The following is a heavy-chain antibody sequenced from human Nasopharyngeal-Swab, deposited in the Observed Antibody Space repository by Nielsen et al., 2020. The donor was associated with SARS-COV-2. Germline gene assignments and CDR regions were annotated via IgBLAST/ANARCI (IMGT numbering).Heavy chain of an antibody. D-gene: IGHD3-22*01. CDR2: ISYDGSDK. Sequence: GGSLRLSCAASGFTFSFFGMHWVRQAPGKGLEWVATISYDGSDKRYVDSVKGRFTVSRDNSKNTLYLQMNSLRAEDTAVYYCAKGGWYYDSSGNFSDYWGQGTLVTVSS. CDR1: GFTFSFFG. CDR3: AKGGWYYDSSGNFSDY. V-gene: IGHV3-30*18. J-gene: IGHJ4*02.